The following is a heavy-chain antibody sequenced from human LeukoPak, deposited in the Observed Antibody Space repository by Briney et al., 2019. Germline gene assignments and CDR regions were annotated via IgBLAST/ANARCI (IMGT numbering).Heavy chain of an antibody. CDR3: ASSREDYDSSGYSYYYYMDV. CDR2: ISSSSSYI. D-gene: IGHD3-22*01. Sequence: GGSLRLSCAASGFTFSSYSMNWVRQAPGKGVEWVSSISSSSSYIYYADSVKGRFTISRDNAKNSLYLQMNSLRAEDTAVYYCASSREDYDSSGYSYYYYMDVWGKGTTVTVSS. V-gene: IGHV3-21*01. J-gene: IGHJ6*03. CDR1: GFTFSSYS.